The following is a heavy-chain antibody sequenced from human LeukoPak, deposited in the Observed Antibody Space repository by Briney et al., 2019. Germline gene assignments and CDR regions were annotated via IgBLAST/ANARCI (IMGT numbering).Heavy chain of an antibody. Sequence: ASVKVSCKASGYTFTGYYMHWVRQAPGQGLEWMGWINPNSGGTNYAQKFQGRVTMTRDTSISTAYMELSRLRSDDTAVYYCARDMLQQQLVSFDYWGQGTLVTVSS. V-gene: IGHV1-2*02. CDR3: ARDMLQQQLVSFDY. J-gene: IGHJ4*02. CDR2: INPNSGGT. D-gene: IGHD6-13*01. CDR1: GYTFTGYY.